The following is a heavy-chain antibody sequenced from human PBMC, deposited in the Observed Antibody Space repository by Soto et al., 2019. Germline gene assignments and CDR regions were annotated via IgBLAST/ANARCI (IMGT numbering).Heavy chain of an antibody. V-gene: IGHV1-69*13. CDR1: GGAFGRYS. CDR2: VIPVFNTS. J-gene: IGHJ4*02. CDR3: ARGDEMTAVTIFEY. D-gene: IGHD4-17*01. Sequence: GASVKVSWKASGGAFGRYSVSWVRQAPGQGLEWIGGVIPVFNTSNYSLKFQGRVAIFADLSTSTVFMELRSLRSEDTALYYCARGDEMTAVTIFEYWGQGTLVTVSS.